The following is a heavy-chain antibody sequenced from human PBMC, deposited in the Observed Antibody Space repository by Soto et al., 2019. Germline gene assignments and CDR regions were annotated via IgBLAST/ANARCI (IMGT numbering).Heavy chain of an antibody. CDR1: GYSFTSYG. CDR3: ARDNMVNTDNWFDL. Sequence: QVPLVQPGAEVKKPGASVQVSCKASGYSFTSYGISWVRQAAGQGREWMAWISGYNGKTRFAPKYQGRLTMTIDTSTSTAYMDLRSLRSDDAAMYYFARDNMVNTDNWFDLWGQGTLVTVSS. J-gene: IGHJ5*02. V-gene: IGHV1-18*01. D-gene: IGHD5-18*01. CDR2: ISGYNGKT.